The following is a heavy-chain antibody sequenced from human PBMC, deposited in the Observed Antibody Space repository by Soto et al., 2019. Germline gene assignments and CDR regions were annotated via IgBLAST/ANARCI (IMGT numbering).Heavy chain of an antibody. Sequence: ASVKVSCKASGYTFTSYAMHWVRQAPGQRLEWMGWINAGNGNTKYSQKFQGRVTITRDTSASTAYMELSSLRSEDTAVYYCARAGSDSGYDPTPRRYFQHLGHGTLVTVSS. CDR3: ARAGSDSGYDPTPRRYFQH. V-gene: IGHV1-3*01. CDR1: GYTFTSYA. D-gene: IGHD5-12*01. CDR2: INAGNGNT. J-gene: IGHJ1*01.